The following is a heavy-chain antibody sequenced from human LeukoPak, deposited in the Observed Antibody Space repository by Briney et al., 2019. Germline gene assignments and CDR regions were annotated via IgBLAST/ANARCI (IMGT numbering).Heavy chain of an antibody. CDR3: ARAVSGRFDY. CDR1: GGSISSYY. V-gene: IGHV4-59*08. Sequence: PSETLSLTCTVSGGSISSYYWSWIRQPPGKGPEWIGYIYYSGSTNYNPFLKSRVTISVDTSKNQFSLKLSSVTAADTAIYYCARAVSGRFDYWGQGTLVTVSS. CDR2: IYYSGST. J-gene: IGHJ4*02. D-gene: IGHD6-19*01.